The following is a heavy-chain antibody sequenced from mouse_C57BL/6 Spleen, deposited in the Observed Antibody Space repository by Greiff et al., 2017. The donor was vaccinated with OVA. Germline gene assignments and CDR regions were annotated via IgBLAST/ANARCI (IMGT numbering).Heavy chain of an antibody. CDR1: GYTFTSYW. Sequence: QVQLQQPGTELVKPGASVKLSCKASGYTFTSYWMHWVKQRPGQGLEWIGNINPSNGGSNSNEKFKSKAKLTVEKSSTTAYMQHSSLTSEDSAVYYGARGRRNLLPNFDYWGQGTTLTVSS. J-gene: IGHJ2*01. CDR3: ARGRRNLLPNFDY. CDR2: INPSNGGS. V-gene: IGHV1-53*01. D-gene: IGHD1-1*01.